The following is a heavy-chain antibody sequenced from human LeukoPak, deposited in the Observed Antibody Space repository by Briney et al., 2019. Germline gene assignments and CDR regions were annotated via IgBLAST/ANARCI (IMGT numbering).Heavy chain of an antibody. D-gene: IGHD6-13*01. CDR3: AREWGESSSLGAFDI. Sequence: GASVKVSCKASGYTFTSYYMHWVRQAPGQGLEWMGIINPSGGSTSYAQKFQGRVTMTRDMSTSTVYMELSSLRSEDTAVYYCAREWGESSSLGAFDIWGQGTMVTVSS. CDR1: GYTFTSYY. V-gene: IGHV1-46*01. J-gene: IGHJ3*02. CDR2: INPSGGST.